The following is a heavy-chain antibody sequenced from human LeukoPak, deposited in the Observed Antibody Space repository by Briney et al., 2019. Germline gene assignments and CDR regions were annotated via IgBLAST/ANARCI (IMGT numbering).Heavy chain of an antibody. CDR1: GFTFSSYE. V-gene: IGHV3-48*03. CDR2: ISSSGSTI. D-gene: IGHD3-16*01. J-gene: IGHJ4*02. CDR3: ARDRTSVITYYFDY. Sequence: GGSLRLSCAASGFTFSSYEMNWVRQAPGKGLEWVSYISSSGSTIYYADSVKGRFTISRDNAKNSLYLQMNSLRAEDTAVYYCARDRTSVITYYFDYWGQGTLGTVSS.